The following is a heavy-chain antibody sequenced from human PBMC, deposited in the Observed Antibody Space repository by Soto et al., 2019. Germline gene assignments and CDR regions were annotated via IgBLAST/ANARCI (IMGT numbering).Heavy chain of an antibody. V-gene: IGHV4-59*01. CDR1: GGSIINYY. CDR2: IFYSGST. CDR3: AKDSGYNYGYFRWFDP. J-gene: IGHJ5*02. Sequence: SETLSLTCTVSGGSIINYYWRWIRQPPGRGLEGIGHIFYSGSTNYNPALKSRVTISVDTSKSQFSLKLSSVTAADTAVYYCAKDSGYNYGYFRWFDPWGQGTLVTVSS. D-gene: IGHD5-18*01.